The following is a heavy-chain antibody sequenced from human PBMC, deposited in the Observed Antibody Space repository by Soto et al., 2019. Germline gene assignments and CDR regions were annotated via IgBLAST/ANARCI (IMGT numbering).Heavy chain of an antibody. Sequence: SETLSLTCTVSGGSISSYYWSWIRQPPGKGLEWIGYIYYSGSTNYNPSLKRRVTISVDTSKNQFSLKLSSVTAADTAVYYCARWVRGVIRRRHNWFEPWGQGTLVTVSS. D-gene: IGHD3-10*01. CDR1: GGSISSYY. CDR2: IYYSGST. CDR3: ARWVRGVIRRRHNWFEP. J-gene: IGHJ5*02. V-gene: IGHV4-59*01.